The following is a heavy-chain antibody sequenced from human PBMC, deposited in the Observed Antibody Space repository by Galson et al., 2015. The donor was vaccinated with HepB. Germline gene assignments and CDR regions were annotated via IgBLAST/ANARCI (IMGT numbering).Heavy chain of an antibody. CDR3: ARPTYSGSYYGYYYGMDV. V-gene: IGHV3-30-3*01. D-gene: IGHD1-26*01. CDR2: ISYDGSNK. J-gene: IGHJ6*02. CDR1: GFTFSSYA. Sequence: SLRLSCAASGFTFSSYAMHWVRQAPGKGLEWVAVISYDGSNKYYADSVKGRFTISRDNSKNTLYLQMNSLRAEDTAVYYCARPTYSGSYYGYYYGMDVWGQGTTVTVSS.